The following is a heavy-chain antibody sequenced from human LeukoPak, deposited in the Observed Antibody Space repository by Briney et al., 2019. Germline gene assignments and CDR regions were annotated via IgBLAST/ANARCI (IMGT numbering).Heavy chain of an antibody. V-gene: IGHV1-46*01. CDR2: INPSGGST. CDR3: ARLAGYYDSSGYSNVDY. CDR1: GYTVTSYY. D-gene: IGHD3-22*01. Sequence: ASVTVSCTASGYTVTSYYMHWVRQAPGQGLEWMGIINPSGGSTSYAQKFQGRVTMTRDTSTSTVYMELSSLRSEDTAVYYCARLAGYYDSSGYSNVDYWGQGTLVTVSS. J-gene: IGHJ4*02.